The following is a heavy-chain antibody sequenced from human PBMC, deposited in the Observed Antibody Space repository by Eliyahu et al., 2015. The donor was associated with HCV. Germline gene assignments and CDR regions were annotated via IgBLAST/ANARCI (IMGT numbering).Heavy chain of an antibody. CDR2: XXYSGST. CDR1: GXXXSSSSYX. D-gene: IGHD3-3*01. CDR3: ARYPSDFWSGSYRGYFDY. J-gene: IGHJ4*02. V-gene: IGHV4-39*01. Sequence: QLQLQESGPGLVKPSETLSLTCTVSGXXXSSSSYXWGWXRQPPGKGXEWIGSXXYSGSTYYNPXLKSRVTISVDTPKNQFSLKVSSVSAADTAVYYCARYPSDFWSGSYRGYFDYWGQGTLVTVSS.